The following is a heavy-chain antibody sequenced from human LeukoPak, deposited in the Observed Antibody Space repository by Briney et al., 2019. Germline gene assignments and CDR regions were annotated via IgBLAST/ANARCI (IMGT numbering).Heavy chain of an antibody. J-gene: IGHJ4*02. D-gene: IGHD6-19*01. V-gene: IGHV3-30*02. Sequence: GGSLRLSCAASGFMFNSFGMHWVRQAPGKGLEWVAFIRHDGTNKYYADSVKGRFTISRDNSKNTLYLQLNSLRPDDTAVYYCAKDRPHSSGWGTPADFWGQGTLVTVSS. CDR3: AKDRPHSSGWGTPADF. CDR2: IRHDGTNK. CDR1: GFMFNSFG.